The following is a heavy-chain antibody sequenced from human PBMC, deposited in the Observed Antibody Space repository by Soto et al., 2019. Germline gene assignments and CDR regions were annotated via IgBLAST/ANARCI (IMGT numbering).Heavy chain of an antibody. CDR3: AHSIRYFDWLHRYFDY. Sequence: QITLKESGPTLVKPTQTLTLTCTFSGFSLSTSGVGVGWIRQPPGKALEWLALIDWDDDKRYSPSLKSRLTINKDTSKNQVVLTMTNMDPVDTATYYCAHSIRYFDWLHRYFDYWGQGTLVTVSS. J-gene: IGHJ4*02. V-gene: IGHV2-5*02. D-gene: IGHD3-9*01. CDR1: GFSLSTSGVG. CDR2: IDWDDDK.